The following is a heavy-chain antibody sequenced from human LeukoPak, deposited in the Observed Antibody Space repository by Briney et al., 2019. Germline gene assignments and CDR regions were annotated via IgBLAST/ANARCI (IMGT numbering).Heavy chain of an antibody. CDR3: ARDPYSGTGF. Sequence: GGSLRLSCAASGFTFSSSWMHWVRQAPGKGLVWVSRINGDGSSTNYADSMRGRFTISRDNAKNTLYLQMNSLRAEDTAMYHCARDPYSGTGFWGQGTLVTVSS. V-gene: IGHV3-74*01. CDR2: INGDGSST. CDR1: GFTFSSSW. D-gene: IGHD1-26*01. J-gene: IGHJ4*02.